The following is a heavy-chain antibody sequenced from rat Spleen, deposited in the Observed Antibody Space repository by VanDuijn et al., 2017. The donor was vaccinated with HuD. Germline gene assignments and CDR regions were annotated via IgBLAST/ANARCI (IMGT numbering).Heavy chain of an antibody. CDR1: GFAFSDFF. J-gene: IGHJ4*01. D-gene: IGHD1-6*01. V-gene: IGHV5-20*01. CDR3: TREDWVVDA. Sequence: EVQLVESGGGLVQPGRSLKLSCAASGFAFSDFFMAWVRQAPTKGLEWVATISSDGRRNYYRDSVKGRFTISRDNTRSTLYLQMISLRSEDTATYYCTREDWVVDAWGQGVSVTVSS. CDR2: ISSDGRRN.